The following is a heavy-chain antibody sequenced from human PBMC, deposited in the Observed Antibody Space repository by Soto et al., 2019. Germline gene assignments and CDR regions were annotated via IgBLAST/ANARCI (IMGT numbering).Heavy chain of an antibody. D-gene: IGHD2-15*01. CDR1: GGSFSGYY. V-gene: IGHV4-34*01. Sequence: SETLSLTCAVYGGSFSGYYWSWIRQPPGKGLEWIGEINHSGSTNYNPSLKSRVTISVDTSKNQFSLKLSSVTAADTAVYYCAREEYCSGGSCYRSFGYWGQGTLVTVS. CDR3: AREEYCSGGSCYRSFGY. J-gene: IGHJ4*02. CDR2: INHSGST.